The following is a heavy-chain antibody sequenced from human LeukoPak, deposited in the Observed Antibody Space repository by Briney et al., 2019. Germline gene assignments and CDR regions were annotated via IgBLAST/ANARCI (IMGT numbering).Heavy chain of an antibody. CDR2: IYYSGST. CDR3: ARGDDSSGYYSYNWFDP. V-gene: IGHV4-39*07. Sequence: SETLSLTCTVSGGSISSSSYYWGWIRQPPGKGLEWIGSIYYSGSTYYNPSLKSRVTISVDTSKNQFSLKLSSVTAADTAVYYCARGDDSSGYYSYNWFDPRGQGTLVTVSS. CDR1: GGSISSSSYY. D-gene: IGHD3-22*01. J-gene: IGHJ5*02.